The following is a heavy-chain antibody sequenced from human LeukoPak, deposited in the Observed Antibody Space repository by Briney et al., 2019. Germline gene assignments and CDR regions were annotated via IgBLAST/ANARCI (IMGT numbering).Heavy chain of an antibody. V-gene: IGHV1-69*13. J-gene: IGHJ4*02. CDR3: ARYDSSGYYFDY. D-gene: IGHD3-22*01. Sequence: WASVKVSCKASGYTFTTYGLSWVRQAPGQGLEWMGGIIPIFGTANYAQKFQGRVTITADESTSTAYMELSSLRSEDTAVYYCARYDSSGYYFDYWGQGTLVTVSS. CDR2: IIPIFGTA. CDR1: GYTFTTYG.